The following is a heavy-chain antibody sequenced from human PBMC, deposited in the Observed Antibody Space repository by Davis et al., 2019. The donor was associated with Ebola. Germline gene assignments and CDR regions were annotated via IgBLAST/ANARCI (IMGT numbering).Heavy chain of an antibody. D-gene: IGHD4-17*01. V-gene: IGHV4-31*03. CDR1: GGSISSGGYY. CDR2: IYYSGST. CDR3: ARGGRETTVDAFDI. J-gene: IGHJ3*02. Sequence: MPSETLSLTCTVSGGSISSGGYYWSWIRQHPGKGLEWIGYIYYSGSTYYNPSLKSRVTISVDTSKNQFSLKLSSVTAADTAVYYCARGGRETTVDAFDIWGQGTMVTVSS.